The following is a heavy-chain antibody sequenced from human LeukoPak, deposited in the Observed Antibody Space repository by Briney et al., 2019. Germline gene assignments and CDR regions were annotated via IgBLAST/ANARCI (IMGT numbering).Heavy chain of an antibody. CDR3: ARKRESSSWYGGDDAFDI. V-gene: IGHV3-7*01. D-gene: IGHD6-13*01. CDR2: IKQDGSEK. Sequence: GGSLRLSCAASGFTFSSYWMSWVRQAPGKGLEWVANIKQDGSEKYYVDSVKGRFTISRDNAKNSLYLQMNSLRAEDTAVYYCARKRESSSWYGGDDAFDIWGQGTMVTVSS. J-gene: IGHJ3*02. CDR1: GFTFSSYW.